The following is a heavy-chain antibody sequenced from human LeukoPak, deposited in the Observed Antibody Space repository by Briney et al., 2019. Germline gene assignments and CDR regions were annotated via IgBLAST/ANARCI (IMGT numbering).Heavy chain of an antibody. CDR1: GGSISSGGYY. J-gene: IGHJ5*02. V-gene: IGHV4-31*03. D-gene: IGHD6-13*01. CDR3: ARETRPAAGPIGLDP. Sequence: SQTLSLTCTVSGGSISSGGYYWSWIRQHPGKGLEWIGYIYYSGSTYYNPSLKSRVTISVDTSKNQFSLKLSSVTAADTAVYYCARETRPAAGPIGLDPWGQGTLVTVSS. CDR2: IYYSGST.